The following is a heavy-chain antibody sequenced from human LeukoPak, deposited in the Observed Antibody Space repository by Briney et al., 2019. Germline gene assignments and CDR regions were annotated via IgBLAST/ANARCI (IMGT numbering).Heavy chain of an antibody. CDR3: ARYHCSGGTCYHFDY. Sequence: SETLSVTCTVSGGSISSQYWSWIRQPPGKGLEWIGYIYSSGSTNYNPSLKSRVTISVDTSKNQFSLKLSSVTAADTAVYYCARYHCSGGTCYHFDYWGQGTLVTVSS. J-gene: IGHJ4*02. CDR1: GGSISSQY. D-gene: IGHD2-15*01. CDR2: IYSSGST. V-gene: IGHV4-59*08.